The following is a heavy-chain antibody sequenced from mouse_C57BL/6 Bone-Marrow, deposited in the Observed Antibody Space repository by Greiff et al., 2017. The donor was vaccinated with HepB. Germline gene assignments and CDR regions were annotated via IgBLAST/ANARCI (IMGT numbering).Heavy chain of an antibody. Sequence: EVQLQQSGEGLVKPGGSLKLSCAASGFTFSSYAMSWVRQTPEKRLEWVAYISSGGDYIYYADTVKGRFTISRDNARNTLYLQMSSLKSEDTAMYYCTREDYGSSLYAMDYWGQGTSVTVSS. CDR1: GFTFSSYA. V-gene: IGHV5-9-1*02. CDR3: TREDYGSSLYAMDY. CDR2: ISSGGDYI. J-gene: IGHJ4*01. D-gene: IGHD1-1*01.